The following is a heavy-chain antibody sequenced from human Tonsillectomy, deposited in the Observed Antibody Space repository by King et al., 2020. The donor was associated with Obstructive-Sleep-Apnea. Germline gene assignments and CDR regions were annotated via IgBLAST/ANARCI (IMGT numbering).Heavy chain of an antibody. Sequence: EVQLVESGGALVQPGGSLKISCAASGFTFSGSSIHWVRQASGKGLEWVGRVRTKGNTYATVYAASVEGRFTIYRDDSESTAYLQMNRLKTEDTAVYYCSRVVVVDGIPSSDWGQGTLVTVSS. J-gene: IGHJ4*02. CDR2: VRTKGNTYAT. CDR1: GFTFSGSS. V-gene: IGHV3-73*01. CDR3: SRVVVVDGIPSSD. D-gene: IGHD2-2*01.